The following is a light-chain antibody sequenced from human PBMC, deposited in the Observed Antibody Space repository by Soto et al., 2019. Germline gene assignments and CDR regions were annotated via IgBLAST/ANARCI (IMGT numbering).Light chain of an antibody. Sequence: EIVLTQSPGTLSLSPGERATLSCRASQSVRNNYLAWYQQRPGQAPRLLIYAASSRATSIPDRFSGSGSGTDFTLTISRLEPEDFAVYYCQQYGTSPRTFGQGTKVEIK. CDR2: AAS. V-gene: IGKV3-20*01. J-gene: IGKJ1*01. CDR3: QQYGTSPRT. CDR1: QSVRNNY.